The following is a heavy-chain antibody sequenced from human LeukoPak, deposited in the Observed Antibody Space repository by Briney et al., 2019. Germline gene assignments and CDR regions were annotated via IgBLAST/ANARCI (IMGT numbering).Heavy chain of an antibody. CDR2: ISSSSSTI. J-gene: IGHJ6*02. CDR3: ARDQLAAAVFYYYGMDV. V-gene: IGHV3-48*02. D-gene: IGHD6-13*01. CDR1: GFTFSSYS. Sequence: PGGSLRLSCAASGFTFSSYSMNWVRQAPGKGLEWVSDISSSSSTIYYADSVKGRFTISRDNAKNSLYLQMNSLRDEDTAVYYCARDQLAAAVFYYYGMDVWGQGTTVTVSS.